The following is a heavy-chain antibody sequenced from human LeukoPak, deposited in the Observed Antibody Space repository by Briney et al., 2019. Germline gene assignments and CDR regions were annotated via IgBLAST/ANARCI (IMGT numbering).Heavy chain of an antibody. J-gene: IGHJ6*02. D-gene: IGHD5-18*01. CDR1: GYTFTSYG. CDR3: ARAIPEGYSYGLETYYYYGMDV. CDR2: ISAYNGNT. V-gene: IGHV1-18*01. Sequence: ASVKVSCKASGYTFTSYGISWVRQAPGQGLEWMGWISAYNGNTNYAQKLQGRVTMTTDTSTSTAYMELSSLRSEDTAVYYCARAIPEGYSYGLETYYYYGMDVWGQGTTVTVSS.